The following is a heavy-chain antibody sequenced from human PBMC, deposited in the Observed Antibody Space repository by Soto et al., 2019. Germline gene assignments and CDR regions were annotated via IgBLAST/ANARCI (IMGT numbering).Heavy chain of an antibody. Sequence: EVQLVESGGGLVQPVRSLRLSCVASGFTLDAYAMHWFRQAPGKGLEWVSGISWNGGSIVYADSVKGRFTISRDNAKNSLYMQMNRLRAEDTALYYCAKAGSGWYDWDYWGQGTLVTVSS. V-gene: IGHV3-9*01. D-gene: IGHD6-19*01. CDR1: GFTLDAYA. CDR2: ISWNGGSI. J-gene: IGHJ4*02. CDR3: AKAGSGWYDWDY.